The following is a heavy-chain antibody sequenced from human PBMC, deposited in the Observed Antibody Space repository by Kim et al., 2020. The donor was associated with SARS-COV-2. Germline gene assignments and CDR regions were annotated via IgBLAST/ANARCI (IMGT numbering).Heavy chain of an antibody. V-gene: IGHV3-30*02. Sequence: VKGRFTISRDNSKNTLYLQMNSLRAEDTAVYYCANDGGLRPGYYYYGMDVWGQGTTVTVSS. CDR3: ANDGGLRPGYYYYGMDV. J-gene: IGHJ6*02. D-gene: IGHD3-10*01.